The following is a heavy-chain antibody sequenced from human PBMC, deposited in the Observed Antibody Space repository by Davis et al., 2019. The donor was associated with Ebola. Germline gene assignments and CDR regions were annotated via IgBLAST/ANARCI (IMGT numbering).Heavy chain of an antibody. Sequence: GESLKISCAASGFTFSSYSMNWVRQAPGKGLEWVSSISSSSSYIYYADSVKGRFTISRDNAKNSLYLQMSSLRAEDTAVYYCAKDALDCGGGSCAIFDYWGQGTLVTVSS. V-gene: IGHV3-21*04. CDR2: ISSSSSYI. CDR1: GFTFSSYS. J-gene: IGHJ4*02. CDR3: AKDALDCGGGSCAIFDY. D-gene: IGHD2-15*01.